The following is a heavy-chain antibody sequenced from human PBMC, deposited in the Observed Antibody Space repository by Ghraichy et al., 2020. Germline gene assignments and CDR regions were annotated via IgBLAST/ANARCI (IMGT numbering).Heavy chain of an antibody. CDR3: ARALYDDFSSGYYYGLDV. J-gene: IGHJ6*02. V-gene: IGHV1-18*04. D-gene: IGHD3-3*01. CDR1: GYTFTTYG. Sequence: ASVKVSCKASGYTFTTYGISWVRQAPGQGLEWMGWISGYYGNTKSAQRLQGRVTLTTDTSTSTAYMELRRLRSDDTAVYYCARALYDDFSSGYYYGLDVWGQGTTVTVSS. CDR2: ISGYYGNT.